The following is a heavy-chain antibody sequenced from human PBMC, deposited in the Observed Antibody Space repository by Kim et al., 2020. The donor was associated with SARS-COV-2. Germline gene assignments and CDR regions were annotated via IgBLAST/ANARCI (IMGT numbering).Heavy chain of an antibody. CDR2: ISGDGGST. CDR3: AKDYAQQLPEYYFDY. D-gene: IGHD6-13*01. CDR1: GFTFDDYA. J-gene: IGHJ4*02. V-gene: IGHV3-43*02. Sequence: GGSLRLSCAASGFTFDDYAMHWVRQAPGKGLEWVSLISGDGGSTYYADSVKGRFTISRDNSKNSLYLQMNSLRTEDTALYYCAKDYAQQLPEYYFDYWGQGTLVTVSS.